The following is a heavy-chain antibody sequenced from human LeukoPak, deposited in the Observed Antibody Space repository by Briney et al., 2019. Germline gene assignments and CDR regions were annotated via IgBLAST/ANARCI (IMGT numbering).Heavy chain of an antibody. CDR2: ISGYGGST. CDR1: GFTFSSYA. V-gene: IGHV3-23*01. D-gene: IGHD3-3*01. CDR3: AKDNYDFGSGYYPHSFDD. Sequence: GGSLRLSCAASGFTFSSYAMSWVRQAPGKGLEWVSAISGYGGSTYYADSVNGRFTISRDNSNNTLYLQMNSLRAEDTAVYYCAKDNYDFGSGYYPHSFDDWAKGPLVTVSS. J-gene: IGHJ4*02.